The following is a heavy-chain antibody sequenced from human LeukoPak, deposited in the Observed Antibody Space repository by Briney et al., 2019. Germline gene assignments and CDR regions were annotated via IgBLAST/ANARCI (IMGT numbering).Heavy chain of an antibody. CDR1: GGTFSSYA. Sequence: SVKVSCRASGGTFSSYAISWVRQAPGQGLEWMGRIIPIFGTANYAQKFQGRVTITTDESTSTAYMELSSLRSEDTAVYYCARQSSHYYYDSSGYAFDIWGQGTMVTVSS. J-gene: IGHJ3*02. CDR3: ARQSSHYYYDSSGYAFDI. CDR2: IIPIFGTA. V-gene: IGHV1-69*05. D-gene: IGHD3-22*01.